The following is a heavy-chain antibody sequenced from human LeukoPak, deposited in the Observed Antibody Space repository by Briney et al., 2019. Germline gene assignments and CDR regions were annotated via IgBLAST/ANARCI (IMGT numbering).Heavy chain of an antibody. V-gene: IGHV4-59*08. Sequence: PSETLSLTCTVSGGSISSYYWSWIRQPPGKGLEWIGCLYGSGNTNYNPSLKSRVSISVDTSKNQFSLKLSSVTAADTAVYYCARSSTSYAFDIWGQGTMVTVSS. CDR1: GGSISSYY. CDR2: LYGSGNT. CDR3: ARSSTSYAFDI. D-gene: IGHD2-2*01. J-gene: IGHJ3*02.